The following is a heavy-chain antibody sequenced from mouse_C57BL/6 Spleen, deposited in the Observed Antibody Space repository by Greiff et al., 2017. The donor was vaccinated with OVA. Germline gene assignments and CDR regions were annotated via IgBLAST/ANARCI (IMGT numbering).Heavy chain of an antibody. D-gene: IGHD1-1*01. CDR3: ARQGLITTVVADY. CDR2: IYPRDGST. V-gene: IGHV1-78*01. CDR1: GYTFTDHT. J-gene: IGHJ2*01. Sequence: QVQLQQSDAELVKPGASVKISCKISGYTFTDHTIHWMKQRPEQGLEWIGYIYPRDGSTKYNEKFKGKAPLTADKSSSTAYMQLNSLTSEDSAVYFCARQGLITTVVADYWGQGTTLTVSS.